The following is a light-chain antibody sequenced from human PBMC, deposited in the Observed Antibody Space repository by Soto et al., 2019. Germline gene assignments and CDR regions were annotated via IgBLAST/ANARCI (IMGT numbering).Light chain of an antibody. J-gene: IGLJ1*01. CDR1: STDFVSYNR. CDR2: EAC. Sequence: QSALTQTPSVSGSPGQSVTISCTGTSTDFVSYNRVSWYQQPPGTAPKLIIYEACNWPSGVPGRFSGSKSGNTASLTISGLQAADEADYYCSLYTSENTYVFGTGTKLTVL. V-gene: IGLV2-18*01. CDR3: SLYTSENTYV.